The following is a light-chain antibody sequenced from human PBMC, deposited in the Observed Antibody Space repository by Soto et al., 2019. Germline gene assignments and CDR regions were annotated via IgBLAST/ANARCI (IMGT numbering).Light chain of an antibody. CDR3: QQRNNWPPWT. J-gene: IGKJ1*01. CDR2: DAS. Sequence: EVVLTQSPATLSLSPGERATLSCRASQSVSSYLAWYQQKPGQAPRLLIYDASNRATGIPARFSGSGSGTDFTLTIISLESEDFAVYYCQQRNNWPPWTFGQGTKVEIK. V-gene: IGKV3-11*01. CDR1: QSVSSY.